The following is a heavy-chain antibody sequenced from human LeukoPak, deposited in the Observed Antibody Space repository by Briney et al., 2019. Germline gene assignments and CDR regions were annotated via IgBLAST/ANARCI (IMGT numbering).Heavy chain of an antibody. J-gene: IGHJ4*02. Sequence: PSETLSLTCTVSGGSISSSTYYWGWIRQSPGKGLEWIGSVHYSGGSYYNPSLKSRVTIFLDTSKKQFSLKLSSVTAADTAVYYCARVGGYYDSSIDYWGQGTLVTVSS. D-gene: IGHD3-22*01. CDR2: VHYSGGS. CDR3: ARVGGYYDSSIDY. V-gene: IGHV4-39*07. CDR1: GGSISSSTYY.